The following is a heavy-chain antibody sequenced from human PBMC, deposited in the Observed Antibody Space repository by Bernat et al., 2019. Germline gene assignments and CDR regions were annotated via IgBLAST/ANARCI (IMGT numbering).Heavy chain of an antibody. Sequence: EVQLVETGGDLIQPGGSLRLSCAASGFTVNSNYMTWVRQTPGKGLEWVSIIYTGGTTYYADSVKGRFTISRDKSKNTLYLQMNSLRAEDTAVYYCARLITVGPWRFDSWVQGTLVT. CDR2: IYTGGTT. D-gene: IGHD4-23*01. J-gene: IGHJ4*02. CDR1: GFTVNSNY. V-gene: IGHV3-53*02. CDR3: ARLITVGPWRFDS.